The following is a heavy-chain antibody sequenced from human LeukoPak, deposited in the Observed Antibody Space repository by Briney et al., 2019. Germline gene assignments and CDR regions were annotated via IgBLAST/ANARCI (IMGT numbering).Heavy chain of an antibody. J-gene: IGHJ4*02. V-gene: IGHV4-39*07. Sequence: SETLSLTCTVSGGSISSSSYYWGWIRQPPGKGLEWIGSIYHSGSTYYNPSLKSRVTISVDTSKNQFSLKLSSVTAADTAVYYCANQYYYDSSGYTFPYYFDYWGQGTLVTVSS. CDR3: ANQYYYDSSGYTFPYYFDY. CDR1: GGSISSSSYY. CDR2: IYHSGST. D-gene: IGHD3-22*01.